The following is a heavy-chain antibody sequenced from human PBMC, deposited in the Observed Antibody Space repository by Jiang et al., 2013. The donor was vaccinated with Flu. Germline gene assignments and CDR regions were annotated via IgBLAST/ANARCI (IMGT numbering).Heavy chain of an antibody. Sequence: CKASGYTFTSYYMHWVRQAPGQGLEWMGIINPSGGSTSYAQKFQGRVTMTRDTSTSTVYMELSSLRSEDTAVYYCARVGHGDYNRDGFDYWGQGTLVTVSS. J-gene: IGHJ4*02. D-gene: IGHD4-17*01. CDR3: ARVGHGDYNRDGFDY. CDR1: GYTFTSYY. CDR2: INPSGGST. V-gene: IGHV1-46*01.